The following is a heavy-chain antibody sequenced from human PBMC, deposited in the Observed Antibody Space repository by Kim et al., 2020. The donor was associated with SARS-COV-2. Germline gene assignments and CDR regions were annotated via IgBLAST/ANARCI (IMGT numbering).Heavy chain of an antibody. V-gene: IGHV1-46*01. J-gene: IGHJ3*02. Sequence: ASVKVSCKASGYTFTSYYMHWVRQAPGQGLEWMGRMNPSGGNTSYAQKFQGRVTMTRDTSTSTVYMELSSLRSEDTAVYYCASALPTSDILTGYHAFVIWGQGTMVTVS. CDR2: MNPSGGNT. D-gene: IGHD3-9*01. CDR3: ASALPTSDILTGYHAFVI. CDR1: GYTFTSYY.